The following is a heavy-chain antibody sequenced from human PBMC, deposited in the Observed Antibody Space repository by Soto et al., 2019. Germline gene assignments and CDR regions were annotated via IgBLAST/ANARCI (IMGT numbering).Heavy chain of an antibody. CDR3: AKSPSGYYSFDY. J-gene: IGHJ4*02. Sequence: LRLSCAASGFTFSSYGMHWVRQAPGKGLEWVAVISYDGSNKYYADSVKGRFTISRDNSKNTLYLQMNSLRAEDTAVYYCAKSPSGYYSFDYWGQGTLVTVSS. D-gene: IGHD3-22*01. CDR1: GFTFSSYG. CDR2: ISYDGSNK. V-gene: IGHV3-30*18.